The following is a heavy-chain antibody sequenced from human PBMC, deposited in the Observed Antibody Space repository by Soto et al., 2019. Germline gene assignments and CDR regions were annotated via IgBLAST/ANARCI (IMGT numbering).Heavy chain of an antibody. CDR2: INPNSGGT. CDR3: AREAAAGTISDYYYYYGMDV. D-gene: IGHD6-13*01. J-gene: IGHJ6*04. V-gene: IGHV1-2*02. CDR1: GYTFTGYY. Sequence: ASVKVSCKASGYTFTGYYMHWVRQAPGQGLEWMGWINPNSGGTNYAQKFQGRVTMTRDTSISTAYMELSRLRSDDTAVYYCAREAAAGTISDYYYYYGMDVWRKGTTVTVSS.